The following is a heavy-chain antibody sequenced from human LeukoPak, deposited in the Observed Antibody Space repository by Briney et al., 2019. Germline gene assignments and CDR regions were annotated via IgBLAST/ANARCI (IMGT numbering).Heavy chain of an antibody. V-gene: IGHV3-23*01. D-gene: IGHD3-16*01. CDR2: ISGSGGST. Sequence: GGSLRLSCAASGFTFSSYAMSWVRQAPGKGLAWVSAISGSGGSTYYADSVKGRFTISRDNSKNTLYLQMNSLRVEDTGVYYCANDDAWGRSYHWGQGTLVTVSS. CDR3: ANDDAWGRSYH. CDR1: GFTFSSYA. J-gene: IGHJ1*01.